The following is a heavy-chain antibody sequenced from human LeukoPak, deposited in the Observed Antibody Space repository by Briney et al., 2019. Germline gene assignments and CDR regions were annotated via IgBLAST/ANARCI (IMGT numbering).Heavy chain of an antibody. V-gene: IGHV3-15*01. D-gene: IGHD2/OR15-2a*01. CDR2: IKSKTDGRTT. CDR1: GFTFSNAW. CDR3: TTAVGSTSGDAFDI. J-gene: IGHJ3*02. Sequence: PGGSLRLSCAASGFTFSNAWMSWVRQAPGKGLEWVGRIKSKTDGRTTDYAAPVKGRFTISRDDSKNTLYLQMNSLKTEDTAVYYCTTAVGSTSGDAFDIWGQGTMVTVSS.